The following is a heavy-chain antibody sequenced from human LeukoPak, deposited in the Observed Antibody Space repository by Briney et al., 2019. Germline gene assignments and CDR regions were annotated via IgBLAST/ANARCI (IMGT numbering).Heavy chain of an antibody. D-gene: IGHD6-13*01. CDR3: ARGRSSSFHNAFDP. Sequence: PSVKVSCKSSGGTFSSYAISWVRQAPGQGLEWMGMINPNLGIANYAQKFQGRVTITADKSTSTAYMELSSLRSEDTAVYYCARGRSSSFHNAFDPWGQATLVTVSS. CDR1: GGTFSSYA. J-gene: IGHJ5*02. V-gene: IGHV1-69*04. CDR2: INPNLGIA.